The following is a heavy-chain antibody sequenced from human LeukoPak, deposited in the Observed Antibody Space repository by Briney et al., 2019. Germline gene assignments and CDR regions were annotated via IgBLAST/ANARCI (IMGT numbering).Heavy chain of an antibody. D-gene: IGHD2-21*02. J-gene: IGHJ4*02. CDR1: GFTFSNYA. CDR2: IGAGGIT. Sequence: GGSLRLSCAASGFTFSNYAMIWVRQAPGKGLEWVSVIGAGGITYYADSVKGRFTISRDNSKNSLYLQMNNLRAEDTAIYYCVQMAPYCGGDCYFDYWGQGTLVTVSS. CDR3: VQMAPYCGGDCYFDY. V-gene: IGHV3-23*01.